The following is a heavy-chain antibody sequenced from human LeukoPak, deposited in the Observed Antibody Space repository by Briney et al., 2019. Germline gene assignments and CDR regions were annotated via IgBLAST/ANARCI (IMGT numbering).Heavy chain of an antibody. CDR2: INHSGST. V-gene: IGHV4-34*01. Sequence: SETLSLTCAVYGGSFSGYYWSWIRQPPGKGLEWIGEINHSGSTNYNPSLKSRVTISVDTSKNQFSLKLSSVTAADTAVYYCARGMVRGLNWFDPWGQGTRVTVSS. D-gene: IGHD3-10*01. CDR3: ARGMVRGLNWFDP. CDR1: GGSFSGYY. J-gene: IGHJ5*02.